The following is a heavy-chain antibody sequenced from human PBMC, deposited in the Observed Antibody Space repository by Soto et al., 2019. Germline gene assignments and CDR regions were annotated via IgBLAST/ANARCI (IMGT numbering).Heavy chain of an antibody. CDR2: IAPGNGNT. Sequence: ASVKVSCKASGYTFTDCAIHWVRQAPGQRLEWMGWIAPGNGNTKYSQNFQGRVTITRDTSATTAYMELSSLRSEDTAVYYCAKGSRMWTPDYWGQGTLVTV. CDR1: GYTFTDCA. D-gene: IGHD2-21*01. CDR3: AKGSRMWTPDY. V-gene: IGHV1-3*01. J-gene: IGHJ4*02.